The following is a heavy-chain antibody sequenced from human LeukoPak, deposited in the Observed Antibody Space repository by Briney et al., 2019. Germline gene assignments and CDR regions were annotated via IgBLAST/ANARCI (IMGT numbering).Heavy chain of an antibody. Sequence: GASVKVSCKASGYTFTSYGISWVRQAPGQGLEWMGWISAYNGNTNYAQKLQGRVTMTTDTSTSTAYMELRSLRSDDTAVYYCAHHALVPAAKRAYYGMDVWGQGTTVTVSS. J-gene: IGHJ6*02. V-gene: IGHV1-18*01. CDR1: GYTFTSYG. D-gene: IGHD2-2*01. CDR2: ISAYNGNT. CDR3: AHHALVPAAKRAYYGMDV.